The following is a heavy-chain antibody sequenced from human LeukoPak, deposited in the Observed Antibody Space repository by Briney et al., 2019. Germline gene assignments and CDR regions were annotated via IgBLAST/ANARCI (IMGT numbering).Heavy chain of an antibody. CDR3: ARESRGTTGTTAFDY. Sequence: PGGSLRLSCAASGFTFTSYSMSWVRQAPGKGLEWVSGTSDRGDYTYYADSVKGRFTISRDNSKNTLYLQMNSLRAEDTAVYYCARESRGTTGTTAFDYWGQGTLVTVSS. CDR1: GFTFTSYS. CDR2: TSDRGDYT. D-gene: IGHD1-1*01. J-gene: IGHJ4*02. V-gene: IGHV3-23*01.